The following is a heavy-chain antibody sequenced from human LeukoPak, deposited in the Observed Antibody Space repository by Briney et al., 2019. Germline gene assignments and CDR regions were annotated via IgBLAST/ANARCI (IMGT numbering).Heavy chain of an antibody. CDR1: GGPISTHY. V-gene: IGHV4-4*07. Sequence: SETLSLTRTVSGGPISTHYWSWIQQPTGKGLEWSVRIYISGRTNYNPSLQSRVTMSVDTSRNQFSLKLRSVTAADTAVYYCAREASDTAMATYYFDYWGQGTLVTVSS. CDR3: AREASDTAMATYYFDY. CDR2: IYISGRT. J-gene: IGHJ4*02. D-gene: IGHD5-18*01.